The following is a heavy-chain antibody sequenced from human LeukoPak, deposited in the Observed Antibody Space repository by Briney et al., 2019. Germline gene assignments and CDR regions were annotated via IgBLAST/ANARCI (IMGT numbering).Heavy chain of an antibody. CDR2: INPSGGST. CDR1: GYTFTTYY. D-gene: IGHD4-17*01. CDR3: ASDRLNGDSIIGLPRGLDS. V-gene: IGHV1-46*01. Sequence: GASVKVSCKASGYTFTTYYIHWVRQAPGQGLEWLGIINPSGGSTSYAQKFQGRVTMTRDTSTSTVYMELSSLRSEDTAVYYCASDRLNGDSIIGLPRGLDSWGRGPLVTVSS. J-gene: IGHJ5*01.